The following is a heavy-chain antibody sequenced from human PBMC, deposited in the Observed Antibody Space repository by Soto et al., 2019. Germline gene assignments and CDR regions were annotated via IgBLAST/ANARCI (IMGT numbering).Heavy chain of an antibody. J-gene: IGHJ4*02. Sequence: QVQLVESGGGVVQPGRSLRLSCAASGFFFSSYTMHWVRQAQGKGLEWVAAISHDGSNKYYADSVKGRFTISRDNSKNTVYLHVNTLRDEDTAVYYCARGGAMGVDYWGQGTLVTVSS. CDR2: ISHDGSNK. V-gene: IGHV3-30-3*01. CDR3: ARGGAMGVDY. CDR1: GFFFSSYT. D-gene: IGHD1-26*01.